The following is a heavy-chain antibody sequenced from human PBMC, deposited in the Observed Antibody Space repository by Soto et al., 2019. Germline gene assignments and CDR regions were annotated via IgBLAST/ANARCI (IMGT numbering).Heavy chain of an antibody. CDR1: GYSFANYW. Sequence: PGESLKISCSGSGYSFANYWIGWVRQMPGKGLEWMGIIYPSDSDTRYSPSFQGQVTISADKSISTAHLQWNSLKASDTAMYFCARGDSSDYSTTTPADYWGQGTLVTVS. CDR3: ARGDSSDYSTTTPADY. CDR2: IYPSDSDT. D-gene: IGHD3-22*01. J-gene: IGHJ4*02. V-gene: IGHV5-51*01.